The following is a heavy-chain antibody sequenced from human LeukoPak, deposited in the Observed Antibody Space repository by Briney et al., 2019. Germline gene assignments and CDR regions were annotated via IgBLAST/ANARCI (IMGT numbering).Heavy chain of an antibody. Sequence: GGSLRLSCAASGFTFSYAWMSWVRQAPGKGLEWVGRIKSETDGGTTDYAAPVKGRFTISRDDSKNMVNLQMNSLKTEDTAVYHCATVVRVSSKVWYYDGMDVWGQGTTVTVSS. CDR3: ATVVRVSSKVWYYDGMDV. CDR2: IKSETDGGTT. D-gene: IGHD3-22*01. V-gene: IGHV3-15*01. CDR1: GFTFSYAW. J-gene: IGHJ6*02.